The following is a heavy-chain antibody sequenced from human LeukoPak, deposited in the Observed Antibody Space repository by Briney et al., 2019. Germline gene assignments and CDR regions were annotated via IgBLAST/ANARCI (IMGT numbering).Heavy chain of an antibody. J-gene: IGHJ4*02. CDR2: ITSSGSSI. D-gene: IGHD6-19*01. V-gene: IGHV3-48*01. CDR1: EFSFSTYS. Sequence: RTGGSLRLSCAASEFSFSTYSMNWVRQAPGKGLEWVSYITSSGSSIYYADSVRGRFTISRDNAKNSLYLQMNSLRAEDAAVYYCASLTVASRGSGDYWGQGTLVTVSS. CDR3: ASLTVASRGSGDY.